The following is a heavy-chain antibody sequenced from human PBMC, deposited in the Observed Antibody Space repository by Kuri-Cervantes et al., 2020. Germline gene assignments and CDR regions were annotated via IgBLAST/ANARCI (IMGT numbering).Heavy chain of an antibody. CDR2: INPNSGGT. D-gene: IGHD3-16*02. V-gene: IGHV1-2*04. CDR1: GYTFTGYY. J-gene: IGHJ3*02. CDR3: ARDIRKYYDYIWGSYRPDAFDI. Sequence: ASVKVSCKASGYTFTGYYMHWVRQAPGQGLEWMGWINPNSGGTNYAQKFQGWVTMTRDTSISTAYMELSSLRSEDTAVYYCARDIRKYYDYIWGSYRPDAFDIWGQGTMVTVSS.